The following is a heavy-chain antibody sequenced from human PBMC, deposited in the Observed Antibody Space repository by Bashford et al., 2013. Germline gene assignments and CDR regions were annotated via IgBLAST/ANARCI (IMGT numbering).Heavy chain of an antibody. Sequence: GGSLRLSCAASGFTFTTYWMNWVRQAPGKGLEWVANIHRDGSETYYVDSVKGRFTISRDNAKNSLYLQMNSLRAEDTAVYYCASRPDNVRDYYHAVFDYWGQGALVTVSS. CDR2: IHRDGSET. CDR3: ASRPDNVRDYYHAVFDY. D-gene: IGHD3-22*01. CDR1: GFTFTTYW. J-gene: IGHJ4*02. V-gene: IGHV3-7*01.